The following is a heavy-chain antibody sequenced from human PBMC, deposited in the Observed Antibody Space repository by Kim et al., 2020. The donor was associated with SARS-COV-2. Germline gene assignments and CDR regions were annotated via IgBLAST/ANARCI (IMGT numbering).Heavy chain of an antibody. J-gene: IGHJ4*03. V-gene: IGHV4-39*07. D-gene: IGHD3-10*01. CDR1: GGSLSSSDYY. CDR3: ARDPREYGSGSYYIGY. CDR2: IYYSGTT. Sequence: SETLSLTCTVSGGSLSSSDYYWGWIRQPPGKGLEWIGTIYYSGTTYYNPSLKSRVTLSIDTSKNQFSLKVNSVTAADTAVYYCARDPREYGSGSYYIGY.